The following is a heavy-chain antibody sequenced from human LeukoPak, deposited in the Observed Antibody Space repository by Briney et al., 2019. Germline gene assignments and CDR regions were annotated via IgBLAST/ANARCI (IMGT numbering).Heavy chain of an antibody. D-gene: IGHD5-18*01. CDR2: INPNSGGT. CDR1: GYTFTGYY. CDR3: PRDIVMVTYWFDP. J-gene: IGHJ5*02. Sequence: GGSVKVSCMASGYTFTGYYMHWVRQAPGQGLEWMGWINPNSGGTNYARKLRGRVTMTRDTSISTAYMEPSRLRSDDTAVYYCPRDIVMVTYWFDPWGQGTLVSVSS. V-gene: IGHV1-2*02.